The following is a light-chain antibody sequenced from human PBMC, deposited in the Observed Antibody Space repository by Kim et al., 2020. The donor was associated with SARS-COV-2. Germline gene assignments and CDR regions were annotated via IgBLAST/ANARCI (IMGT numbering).Light chain of an antibody. CDR3: HQYNNWPLT. CDR2: GAS. J-gene: IGKJ4*01. Sequence: EIVMTQSPATLSVSPGERATLSCRAGQSVSSSLAWYQQKPGQAPRLLIYGASTRATGIPARFSGSGSETEFTLTISSLQSEDFAVYYCHQYNNWPLTFGGGTKVVIK. V-gene: IGKV3-15*01. CDR1: QSVSSS.